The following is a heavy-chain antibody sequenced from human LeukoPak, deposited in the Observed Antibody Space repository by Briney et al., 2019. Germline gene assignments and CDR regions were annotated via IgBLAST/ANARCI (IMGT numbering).Heavy chain of an antibody. V-gene: IGHV3-23*01. D-gene: IGHD3-22*01. CDR1: GFTFNNYA. J-gene: IGHJ4*02. CDR3: AREDLYYYDSSGYLY. Sequence: AGGSLRLSCAASGFTFNNYATNWVRQAPGKGLEWVSVISGSGGTTYYADSVKGRFTISRDNSKNTLYLQMNSLRAEDTAVYYCAREDLYYYDSSGYLYWGQGTLVTVSS. CDR2: ISGSGGTT.